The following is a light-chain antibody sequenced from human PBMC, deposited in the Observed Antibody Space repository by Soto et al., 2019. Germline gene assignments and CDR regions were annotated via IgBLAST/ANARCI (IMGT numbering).Light chain of an antibody. Sequence: QSVLTQPPSVSGAPGQRVTISCTGSSSNIGAGYPVHWYQQLPGTAPKLLVAGNRPSGVPDRFSVSKSGASASLAITGLQAEDEADYFCQSYDSSLSRRWVFGGGTKVTVL. CDR1: SSNIGAGYP. CDR3: QSYDSSLSRRWV. J-gene: IGLJ3*02. V-gene: IGLV1-40*01. CDR2: G.